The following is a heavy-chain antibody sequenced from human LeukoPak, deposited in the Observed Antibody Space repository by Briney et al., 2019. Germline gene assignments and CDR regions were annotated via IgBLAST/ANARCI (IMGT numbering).Heavy chain of an antibody. D-gene: IGHD2-15*01. V-gene: IGHV4-61*02. J-gene: IGHJ4*02. CDR2: LYTSGST. CDR3: ARSGYCSGGSCYPLFYFDY. CDR1: GGSISSGSYY. Sequence: SQTLSLTCTVSGGSISSGSYYWSWIRQAAGKGLEWIGRLYTSGSTNYNPSVKSRVTISIGTSKNQFSLKLSSVTAADTAVYYCARSGYCSGGSCYPLFYFDYWGQGALVTVSS.